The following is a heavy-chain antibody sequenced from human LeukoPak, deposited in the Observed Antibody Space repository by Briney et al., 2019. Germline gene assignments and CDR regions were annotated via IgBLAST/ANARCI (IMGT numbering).Heavy chain of an antibody. D-gene: IGHD1-26*01. CDR3: PKDQGRFGSYAAILDY. CDR1: GFTFSTYG. V-gene: IGHV3-33*06. CDR2: IWYGGRNK. J-gene: IGHJ4*02. Sequence: SGGSLRLSCAPSGFTFSTYGMHWVRQAPGKGLEWVAVIWYGGRNKYYADSVKGRVTISRDNSKNTLYLQMNSLRAEDTAVYYCPKDQGRFGSYAAILDYWGQGTLVTVSS.